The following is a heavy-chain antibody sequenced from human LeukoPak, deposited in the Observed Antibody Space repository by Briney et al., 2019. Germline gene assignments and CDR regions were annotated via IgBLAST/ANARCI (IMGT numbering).Heavy chain of an antibody. V-gene: IGHV4-59*12. Sequence: PSETLSLTCTVSGGSISGYYWSWIRQPPGKGLEWIGYIYYSGSTNYNPSLKSRVTISVDTSKNQFSLKLSSVTAADTAVYYCARRPFTILKSYYYCMDVWGKGTTVTVSS. D-gene: IGHD3-3*01. CDR2: IYYSGST. J-gene: IGHJ6*03. CDR3: ARRPFTILKSYYYCMDV. CDR1: GGSISGYY.